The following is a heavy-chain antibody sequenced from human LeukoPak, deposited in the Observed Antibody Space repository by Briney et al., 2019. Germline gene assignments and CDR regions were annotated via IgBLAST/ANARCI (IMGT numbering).Heavy chain of an antibody. V-gene: IGHV3-74*01. CDR3: ARGPSGYHNT. J-gene: IGHJ4*02. Sequence: QTGGSLRLSCAASGFTFSSYWMHWVRQVPGKGLMWVSRIKTDGSSTSYADSVKGRFTISRDNAKNTLYLQMNSLRVEDTAVYYCARGPSGYHNTGGQGTLVTVSS. CDR1: GFTFSSYW. CDR2: IKTDGSST. D-gene: IGHD5-12*01.